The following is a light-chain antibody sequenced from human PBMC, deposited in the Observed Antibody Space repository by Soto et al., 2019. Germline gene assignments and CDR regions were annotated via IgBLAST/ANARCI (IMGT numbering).Light chain of an antibody. CDR3: LSHSGSSNV. CDR2: EVN. Sequence: QSALTQPPSASGSPGQSVAISCTGTSRDVGASDYVSWYQQHSGKAPKLLLYEVNKRPSGVPDRFSGSKSGNTAYLTVSARQADDEANYYCLSHSGSSNVLGTGTKLTVL. CDR1: SRDVGASDY. V-gene: IGLV2-8*01. J-gene: IGLJ1*01.